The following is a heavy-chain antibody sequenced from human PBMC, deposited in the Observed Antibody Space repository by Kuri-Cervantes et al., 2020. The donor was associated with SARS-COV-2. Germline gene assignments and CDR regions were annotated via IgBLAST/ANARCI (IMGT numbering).Heavy chain of an antibody. J-gene: IGHJ1*01. CDR2: INHSGST. V-gene: IGHV4-38-2*02. CDR3: ASQVVPAAIAVEYFQH. CDR1: GYSISSGYY. Sequence: GSLRLSCTVSGYSISSGYYWGWIRQPPGKGLEWIGEINHSGSTNYNPSLKSRVTISVDTSKNQFSLKLSSVTAADTAVYYCASQVVPAAIAVEYFQHWGQGTWSPSPQ. D-gene: IGHD2-2*02.